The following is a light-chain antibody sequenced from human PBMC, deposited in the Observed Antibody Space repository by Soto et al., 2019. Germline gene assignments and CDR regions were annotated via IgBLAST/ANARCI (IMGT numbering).Light chain of an antibody. CDR1: QSVSSGY. CDR2: GAS. Sequence: EIVLTQSPGTLSLSPGQRATLSCRASQSVSSGYLGWYQQKPGQAPRLLIYGASKRATGVPDRFSGSGSGTDFTLTSSRLEPEDFEVYYCQQYGSSPITFGQGTRLEIK. J-gene: IGKJ5*01. V-gene: IGKV3-20*01. CDR3: QQYGSSPIT.